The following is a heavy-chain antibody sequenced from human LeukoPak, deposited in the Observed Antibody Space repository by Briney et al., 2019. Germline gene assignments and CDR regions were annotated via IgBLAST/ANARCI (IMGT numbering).Heavy chain of an antibody. CDR3: ASPVGLYCSSTSCHTADY. D-gene: IGHD2-2*01. CDR1: GGSFSGYY. Sequence: SETLSLTYAVYGGSFSGYYWSWIRQPPGKGLEWIGEINHSGSTNYNPSLKSRVTISVDTSKNQFSLKLSSVTAADTAVYYCASPVGLYCSSTSCHTADYWGQGTLVTVSS. V-gene: IGHV4-34*01. CDR2: INHSGST. J-gene: IGHJ4*02.